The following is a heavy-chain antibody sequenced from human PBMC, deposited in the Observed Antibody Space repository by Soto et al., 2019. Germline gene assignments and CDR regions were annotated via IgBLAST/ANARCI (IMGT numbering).Heavy chain of an antibody. Sequence: EVQLLESGGGLVQPGGSLRLSCAASGFTFTRDWMHWVRQAPEKGLEWVSRVNTDESTTNYADSVKGRFTISRDNAKTTLYMQMNSLTAEDTAIYFCARGAYGNYYPDPWGQGTLVTVSP. CDR1: GFTFTRDW. J-gene: IGHJ5*02. CDR2: VNTDESTT. V-gene: IGHV3-74*01. D-gene: IGHD1-26*01. CDR3: ARGAYGNYYPDP.